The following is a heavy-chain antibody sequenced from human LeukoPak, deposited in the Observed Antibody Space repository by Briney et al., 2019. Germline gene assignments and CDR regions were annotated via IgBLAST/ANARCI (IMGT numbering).Heavy chain of an antibody. V-gene: IGHV4-59*01. CDR3: VAYYDTAFDI. D-gene: IGHD3-22*01. CDR1: GGSISSYY. J-gene: IGHJ3*02. CDR2: IYYSGST. Sequence: SETLSLTCTVSGGSISSYYWSWIRQPPGKGLEWIGYIYYSGSTNYNPSLKSRVTISVDTSKNQFSLKLSSVTAADTAVYYCVAYYDTAFDIWGQGTMVTVFS.